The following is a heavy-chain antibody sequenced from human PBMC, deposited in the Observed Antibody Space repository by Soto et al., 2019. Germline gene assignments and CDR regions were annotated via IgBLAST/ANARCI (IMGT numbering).Heavy chain of an antibody. D-gene: IGHD6-13*01. Sequence: RQPLGKALKWIGYIYYSGSTNYNPSLTSRVTISVDTSKNQFSLKLSSVTVADTAVYYCARVSSRSWAACFAPWGHGPPVTV. V-gene: IGHV4-59*01. CDR3: ARVSSRSWAACFAP. CDR2: IYYSGST. J-gene: IGHJ5*02.